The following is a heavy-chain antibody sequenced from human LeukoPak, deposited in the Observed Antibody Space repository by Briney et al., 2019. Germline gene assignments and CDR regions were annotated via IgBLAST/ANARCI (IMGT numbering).Heavy chain of an antibody. J-gene: IGHJ4*02. CDR3: AKAQDSSGWYLGWDLGFDY. Sequence: PGASLRLSCAASGFTFSSYAMSWVRQAPGKGLEWVSAISGSSGSTYYADSVKGRFTISRDNSKNTLYLQMNSLRAEDTAVYYCAKAQDSSGWYLGWDLGFDYWGQGTLVTVSS. V-gene: IGHV3-23*01. CDR2: ISGSSGST. CDR1: GFTFSSYA. D-gene: IGHD6-19*01.